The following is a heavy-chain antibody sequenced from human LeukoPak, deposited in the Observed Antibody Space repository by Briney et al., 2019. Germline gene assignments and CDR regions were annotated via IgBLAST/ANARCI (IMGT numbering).Heavy chain of an antibody. D-gene: IGHD3-10*01. Sequence: SETLSLTCTVPGGSISNYYWSWIRQPAGKGLEWIGRIYSDGRTNYDLSLSSRLAMSVGTSKNQFSLKLSSVTAADTAVYYCARDLSSRGVISLDYWGQGTLVTVSS. J-gene: IGHJ4*02. CDR3: ARDLSSRGVISLDY. V-gene: IGHV4-4*07. CDR2: IYSDGRT. CDR1: GGSISNYY.